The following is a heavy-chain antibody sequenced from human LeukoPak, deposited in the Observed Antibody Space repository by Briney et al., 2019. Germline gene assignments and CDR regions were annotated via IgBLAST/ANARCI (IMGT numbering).Heavy chain of an antibody. V-gene: IGHV1-46*01. CDR2: INPSGGST. CDR1: GYTFTSYY. CDR3: ARGNINDYGDSSALDY. Sequence: ASVKVSRKASGYTFTSYYMHWVRQAPGQGLEWMGIINPSGGSTSYAQKFQGRVTMTRDTSTSTVYMELSSLRSEDTAVYYCARGNINDYGDSSALDYWGQGTLVTVSS. D-gene: IGHD4-17*01. J-gene: IGHJ4*02.